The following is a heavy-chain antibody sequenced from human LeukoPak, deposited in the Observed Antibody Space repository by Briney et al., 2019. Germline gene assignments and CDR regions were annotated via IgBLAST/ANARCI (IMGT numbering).Heavy chain of an antibody. Sequence: GGSLRLSCAASGFTFSRYAMTWVRQAPGKGLEWVSVISGSGGSTYYADSVKGRFTITRDNSKNTVYLQMNSLRVEDTAVYFWAKDDQEGYTYGHNFDYWGQGTLVTVSS. CDR1: GFTFSRYA. CDR3: AKDDQEGYTYGHNFDY. J-gene: IGHJ4*02. D-gene: IGHD5-18*01. CDR2: ISGSGGST. V-gene: IGHV3-23*01.